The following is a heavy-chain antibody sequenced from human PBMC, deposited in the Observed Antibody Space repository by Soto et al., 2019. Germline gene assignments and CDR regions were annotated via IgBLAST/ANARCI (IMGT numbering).Heavy chain of an antibody. CDR3: ASPMAIMLLAFDY. CDR1: GFTFSSYA. V-gene: IGHV3-30-3*01. D-gene: IGHD2-2*02. J-gene: IGHJ4*02. CDR2: ISYDGSNK. Sequence: QVQLVESGGGVVQPGRSLRLSCAASGFTFSSYAMHWVRQAPGKGLEWVAVISYDGSNKYYADSVKGRFTISRDNSKNTLYLQMNSLRAEDTAVYYCASPMAIMLLAFDYWGQGTPVTVSS.